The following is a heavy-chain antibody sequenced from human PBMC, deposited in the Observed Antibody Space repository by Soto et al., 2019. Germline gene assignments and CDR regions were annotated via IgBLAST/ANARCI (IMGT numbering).Heavy chain of an antibody. CDR2: ISGYNGNT. CDR3: ARKGNNPDAFDI. J-gene: IGHJ3*02. V-gene: IGHV1-18*01. Sequence: QVPLVQSGAEVKKPGASVKVSCKASGYTFTSYGVSWVRQAPGQGLEWMGWISGYNGNTNYAQKFQGRVTMTTDTSTSTVYMELRSLRSDDTAVYYCARKGNNPDAFDIWGQGTMVTVSS. D-gene: IGHD1-20*01. CDR1: GYTFTSYG.